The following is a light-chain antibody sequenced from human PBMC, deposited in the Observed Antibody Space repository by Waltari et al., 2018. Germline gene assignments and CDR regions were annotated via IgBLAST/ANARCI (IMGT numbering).Light chain of an antibody. CDR3: QQYNTWAPFT. V-gene: IGKV3-15*01. Sequence: IVMTQSPATLSVSPGERATLSCKASQSISSNLAWYLQKPGQAPRLLIYGASTRATGTSARFSGSGSGTEFTLTISSLQSEDFAVYYCQQYNTWAPFTFGQGTKLEIK. CDR2: GAS. CDR1: QSISSN. J-gene: IGKJ2*01.